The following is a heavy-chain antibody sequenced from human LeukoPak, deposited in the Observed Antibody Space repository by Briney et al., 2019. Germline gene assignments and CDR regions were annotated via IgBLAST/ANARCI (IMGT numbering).Heavy chain of an antibody. CDR3: ARGGHYGLDY. Sequence: SETLSLTCIVSGGSISGHYWSWIRQHPGMGLEWIGYIYNSDSGSTNYIPSLKSRVTISVDTSKNQFSLKLSSVTAADTAVYYCARGGHYGLDYWGQGTLVTVSS. V-gene: IGHV4-59*11. J-gene: IGHJ4*02. D-gene: IGHD3-10*01. CDR1: GGSISGHY. CDR2: IYNSDSGST.